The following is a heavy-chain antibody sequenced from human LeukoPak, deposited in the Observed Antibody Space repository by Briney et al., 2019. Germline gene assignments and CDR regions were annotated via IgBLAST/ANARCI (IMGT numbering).Heavy chain of an antibody. D-gene: IGHD3-16*02. CDR3: ATDSPKGYLTVDY. Sequence: ASVKVSFKASGYTFSSHYMHWVRQPPGQGLEWVGVISPSCDATPYAQTFQGRVTMTRDTSTSTLYMDLSSLRSEDTAVYYCATDSPKGYLTVDYWGRGTLVTVSS. J-gene: IGHJ4*02. CDR2: ISPSCDAT. CDR1: GYTFSSHY. V-gene: IGHV1-46*01.